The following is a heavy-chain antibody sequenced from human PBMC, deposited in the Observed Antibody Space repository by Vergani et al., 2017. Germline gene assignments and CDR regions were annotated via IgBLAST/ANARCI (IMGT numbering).Heavy chain of an antibody. CDR3: AKPMEGGTYDFDY. D-gene: IGHD1-1*01. CDR2: ISRSSSTI. CDR1: GFTFSSYS. J-gene: IGHJ4*02. Sequence: EVQLVESGGGLVQPGGSLRLSCAASGFTFSSYSMNWVRQAPGKGLEWVSYISRSSSTIYYADSVKGRFTISRDNAKNSLYLQMNSLRAEDTAVYYCAKPMEGGTYDFDYWGQGTLVTVSS. V-gene: IGHV3-48*01.